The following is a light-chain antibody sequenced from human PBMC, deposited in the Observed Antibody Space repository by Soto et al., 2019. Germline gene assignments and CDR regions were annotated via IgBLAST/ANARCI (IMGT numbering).Light chain of an antibody. CDR2: AAS. CDR1: QDISNY. Sequence: DIQMTQSPSSLSASVGDRVTITCQASQDISNYLNWYQQKPGKAPKLLISAASSLQSGVPSGFSGSGSGTDFILTISRLEPEDFAVYYCQHYGSSPPWTFGRGTKVDIK. J-gene: IGKJ1*01. CDR3: QHYGSSPPWT. V-gene: IGKV1-39*01.